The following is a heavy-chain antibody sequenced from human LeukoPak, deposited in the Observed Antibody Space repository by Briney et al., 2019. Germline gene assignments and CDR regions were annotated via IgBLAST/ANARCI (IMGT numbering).Heavy chain of an antibody. CDR2: INPNSGGT. Sequence: ASVKVSCKASGYTFTGYYMHWVRQAPGQGLEWMGRINPNSGGTNYAQKFQGRVTITRDTSASTAYMELSSLRSEDTAVYYCARRAEAKYSSSWSNWFDPWGQGTLVTVSS. CDR3: ARRAEAKYSSSWSNWFDP. CDR1: GYTFTGYY. V-gene: IGHV1-2*06. J-gene: IGHJ5*02. D-gene: IGHD6-13*01.